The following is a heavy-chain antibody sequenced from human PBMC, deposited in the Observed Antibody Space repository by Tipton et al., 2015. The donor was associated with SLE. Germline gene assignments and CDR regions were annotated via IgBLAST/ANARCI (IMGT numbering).Heavy chain of an antibody. CDR1: GGSISSGAYY. D-gene: IGHD4-17*01. CDR3: ARGGGSLTTNLFGY. J-gene: IGHJ4*02. Sequence: TLSLTCTVSGGSISSGAYYWSWIRYHPGKGLEWIGNIYFSGTTYNNPSLESRLIMSVDTSKNQYSLRLSSVTAADTAVYYCARGGGSLTTNLFGYWGQGTLVTVST. CDR2: IYFSGTT. V-gene: IGHV4-31*03.